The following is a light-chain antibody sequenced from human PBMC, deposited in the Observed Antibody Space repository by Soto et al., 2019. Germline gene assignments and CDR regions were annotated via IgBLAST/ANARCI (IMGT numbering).Light chain of an antibody. CDR3: QHHESYSEA. Sequence: DIPMTQSPSTLSASVGDRVTITCRASQTISSCLAWYHQKPGKAPKLLIYTSSTLKSGVPSRFSGSGSGTEFTLTISSLQPDDFATYYCQHHESYSEAFGQGTKVALK. CDR1: QTISSC. J-gene: IGKJ1*01. V-gene: IGKV1-5*03. CDR2: TSS.